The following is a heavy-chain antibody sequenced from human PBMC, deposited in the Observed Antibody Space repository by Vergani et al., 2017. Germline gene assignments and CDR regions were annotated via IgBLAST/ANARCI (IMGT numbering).Heavy chain of an antibody. J-gene: IGHJ6*03. CDR2: IYHSGST. CDR3: ARVGVAADYYYYYMDV. CDR1: GYSIRSGYY. Sequence: QVQLQESGPGLVTPSETLSLPCTVSGYSIRSGYYWGWLRQPPGKGLEWIGSIYHSGSTYYNPSLKSRVTISVDTSKNQFSLKLSSVTAADTAVYYCARVGVAADYYYYYMDVWGKGTTVTVSS. V-gene: IGHV4-38-2*02. D-gene: IGHD6-13*01.